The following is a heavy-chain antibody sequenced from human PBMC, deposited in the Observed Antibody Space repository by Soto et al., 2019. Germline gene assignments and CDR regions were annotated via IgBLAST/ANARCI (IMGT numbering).Heavy chain of an antibody. CDR1: GFTFSNYG. D-gene: IGHD6-13*01. V-gene: IGHV3-33*06. Sequence: GGSLRLSCASSGFTFSNYGMLWVRQAPGKGLEWVAVMYFDGSNKYYADSVKGRFAISRDNSKNTLFLQMDSLRVEDTAVYYCAKSAGKGGLAAPIDHWGQGNPATVSS. CDR3: AKSAGKGGLAAPIDH. J-gene: IGHJ4*02. CDR2: MYFDGSNK.